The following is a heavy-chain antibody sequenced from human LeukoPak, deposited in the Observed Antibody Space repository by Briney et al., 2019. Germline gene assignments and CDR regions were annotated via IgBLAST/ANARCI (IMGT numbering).Heavy chain of an antibody. V-gene: IGHV3-30*01. CDR1: GFTFSSYA. Sequence: GGSLRLSCAASGFTFSSYAMHWVRQAPGKGLEWVAVISYDGSNKYYADSVKGRFTISRDNSKNTLYLQMNSLRAEDTAVYYCARDEKDCSSTSCLYYYYYMDVWGKGTTVTVSS. CDR3: ARDEKDCSSTSCLYYYYYMDV. CDR2: ISYDGSNK. J-gene: IGHJ6*03. D-gene: IGHD2-2*01.